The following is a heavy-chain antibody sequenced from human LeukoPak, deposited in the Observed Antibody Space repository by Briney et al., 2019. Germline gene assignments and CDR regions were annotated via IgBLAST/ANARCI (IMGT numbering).Heavy chain of an antibody. Sequence: GGSLRLSCATSGFTFTDYYMTWIRQAPGKGLEWISYISVSGTTMYYADSVKGRFTLSRDNAKNSLYLQMNSLRADDTAVYYCARVGRLQYGDYVAFDYWGQGALVTVSS. D-gene: IGHD4-17*01. V-gene: IGHV3-11*01. CDR1: GFTFTDYY. CDR3: ARVGRLQYGDYVAFDY. J-gene: IGHJ4*02. CDR2: ISVSGTTM.